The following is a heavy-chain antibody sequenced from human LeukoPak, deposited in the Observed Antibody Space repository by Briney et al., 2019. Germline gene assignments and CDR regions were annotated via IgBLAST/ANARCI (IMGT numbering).Heavy chain of an antibody. D-gene: IGHD6-6*01. CDR3: ASTSGEQLASYYFDY. CDR1: GGSFSGYY. Sequence: NSSETLSLTCAVYGGSFSGYYWSWIRQPPGKGLEWIGEINHSGSTNYNPSLKSRVTISVDTSKNQFSLKLSSVTAADTAVYYCASTSGEQLASYYFDYWGQGTLVTVSS. J-gene: IGHJ4*02. V-gene: IGHV4-34*01. CDR2: INHSGST.